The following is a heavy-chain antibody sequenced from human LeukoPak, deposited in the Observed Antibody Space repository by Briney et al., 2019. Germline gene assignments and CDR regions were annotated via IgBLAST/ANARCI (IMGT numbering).Heavy chain of an antibody. CDR1: GFTFSSYW. V-gene: IGHV3-7*01. D-gene: IGHD3-22*01. Sequence: GGSLRLSCPAYGFTFSSYWMSWVRQAPRKGLEWVANIKQDGSEKYYVDSVKGRFPISRDNAKNSLYLQMNSLRAEDTAVYYCARDLYYDSSGYWDYWGQGTLVTVSS. J-gene: IGHJ4*02. CDR2: IKQDGSEK. CDR3: ARDLYYDSSGYWDY.